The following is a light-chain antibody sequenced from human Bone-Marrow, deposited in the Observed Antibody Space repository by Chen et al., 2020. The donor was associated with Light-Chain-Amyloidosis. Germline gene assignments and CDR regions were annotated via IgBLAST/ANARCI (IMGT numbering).Light chain of an antibody. J-gene: IGLJ3*02. CDR1: SSNIGNNY. CDR2: DND. V-gene: IGLV1-51*01. Sequence: QSVLTQPPSVSAAPGQSVTISCSGSSSNIGNNYVSWYQQFPGTAPTLLIYDNDKRPSGIPDVFSGSKSGTSATLGITGLQTGDEADYFCGAWDSSLNTWVFGGGTKLTVL. CDR3: GAWDSSLNTWV.